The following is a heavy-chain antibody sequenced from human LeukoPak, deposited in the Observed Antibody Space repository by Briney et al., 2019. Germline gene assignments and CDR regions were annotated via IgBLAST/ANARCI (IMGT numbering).Heavy chain of an antibody. J-gene: IGHJ6*03. CDR3: ARETDLESPFTYSYMDV. V-gene: IGHV4-4*07. CDR2: FHVTGGA. CDR1: GDAIKYY. Sequence: PSETLSLTCTVSGDAIKYYWSWIRQPAGKGLEWIGRFHVTGGADYNPSLSSRVTLSIDTSKSRLSLNLTSVTAADTAVYYCARETDLESPFTYSYMDVWGKGTTVTVS.